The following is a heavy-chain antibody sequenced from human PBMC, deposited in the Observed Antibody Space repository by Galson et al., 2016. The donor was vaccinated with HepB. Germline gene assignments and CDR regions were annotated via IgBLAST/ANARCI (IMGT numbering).Heavy chain of an antibody. Sequence: SETLSLTCTVSGASISGSEYYWGWIRQPPGRGLEWIGSIYYTENTYYNPSLKSGVTISVDTSKNQFSLRLNSVTAADTGVYYCATGIVVAGKYYYYYMDVWGKGTTVTVSS. D-gene: IGHD6-19*01. CDR1: GASISGSEYY. J-gene: IGHJ6*03. CDR2: IYYTENT. CDR3: ATGIVVAGKYYYYYMDV. V-gene: IGHV4-39*01.